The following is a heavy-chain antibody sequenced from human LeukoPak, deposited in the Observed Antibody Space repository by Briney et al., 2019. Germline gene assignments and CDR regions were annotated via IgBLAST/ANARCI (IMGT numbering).Heavy chain of an antibody. V-gene: IGHV4-34*01. CDR2: INHSGST. J-gene: IGHJ5*02. CDR1: GGSFSGYY. CDR3: ARDLGMVTSYYDSSGYS. D-gene: IGHD3-22*01. Sequence: SETLSLTCAVYGGSFSGYYWSWVRQPPGKGLEWIGEINHSGSTNYNPSLKSRVTISVDTSKNQFSLKLSSVTAADTAVYYCARDLGMVTSYYDSSGYSWGQGTLVTVSS.